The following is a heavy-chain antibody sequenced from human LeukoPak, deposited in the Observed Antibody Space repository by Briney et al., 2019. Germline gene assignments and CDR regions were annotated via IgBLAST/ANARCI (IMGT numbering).Heavy chain of an antibody. CDR2: ISYDGSNK. CDR1: GFTFSSYA. CDR3: AKDSSQFDY. Sequence: PGRSLRLSCAASGFTFSSYAMHWVRQAPGKGLEWVAVISYDGSNKYYADSVKGRFTISRDNSKNTLYLQMNSLRAEDTAVYYCAKDSSQFDYWGQGTLVTVSS. V-gene: IGHV3-30-3*01. D-gene: IGHD2-2*01. J-gene: IGHJ4*02.